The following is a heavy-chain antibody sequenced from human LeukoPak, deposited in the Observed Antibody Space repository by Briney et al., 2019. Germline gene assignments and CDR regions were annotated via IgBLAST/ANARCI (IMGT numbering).Heavy chain of an antibody. CDR3: ARHSGGYYYGSGSYYNPPNWFDP. J-gene: IGHJ5*02. Sequence: GESLLIYCKGSGYSFTSYWIGWVRQMPGKGLEWMVIIYPGDSTTSNSPSFQGQVTISADKSISTAYLQWSSLKASATAMYYCARHSGGYYYGSGSYYNPPNWFDPWGQGTLVTVS. D-gene: IGHD3-10*01. CDR1: GYSFTSYW. CDR2: IYPGDSTT. V-gene: IGHV5-51*01.